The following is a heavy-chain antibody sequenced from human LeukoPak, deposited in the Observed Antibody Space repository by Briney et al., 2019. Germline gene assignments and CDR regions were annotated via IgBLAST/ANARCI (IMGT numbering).Heavy chain of an antibody. CDR2: IYYSGST. V-gene: IGHV4-39*07. D-gene: IGHD3-22*01. CDR1: GGSISSSSYY. J-gene: IGHJ6*03. Sequence: PSQTLSLTCTVSGGSISSSSYYWGWIRQPPGKGLEWIGSIYYSGSTYYNPSLKSRVTISVDTSKNQFSLKLSSVTAADTAVYYCARVSYYYDSSGENPYMDVWGKGTTVTVSS. CDR3: ARVSYYYDSSGENPYMDV.